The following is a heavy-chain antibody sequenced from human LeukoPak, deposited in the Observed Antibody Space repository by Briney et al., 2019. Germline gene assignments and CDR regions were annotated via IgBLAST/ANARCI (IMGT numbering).Heavy chain of an antibody. D-gene: IGHD2-2*02. CDR1: GFTLSSYA. V-gene: IGHV3-30-3*01. Sequence: PGRSLRLSCAASGFTLSSYAMHWVRQAPGKGLEWVAVISYDGSNKYYADSVKGRFTISRDNSKNTLYLQMNSLRAEDTAVYYCARDLPRYCSSTSCYTNWFDPWGQGTLVTVSS. CDR3: ARDLPRYCSSTSCYTNWFDP. J-gene: IGHJ5*02. CDR2: ISYDGSNK.